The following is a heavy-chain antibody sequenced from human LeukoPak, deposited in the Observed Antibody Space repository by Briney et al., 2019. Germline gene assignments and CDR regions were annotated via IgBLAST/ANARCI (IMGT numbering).Heavy chain of an antibody. V-gene: IGHV3-7*03. J-gene: IGHJ4*02. Sequence: GGSLRLSCAASGFNFRTYWMSWVRQAPGKGLEWVANIHPDGNEKYHVDSVKGRFTIFRDNAKNFLYLQMNSLRAEDTAVYSCAKNQWELTDWGQGTLVTVSS. D-gene: IGHD1-26*01. CDR3: AKNQWELTD. CDR1: GFNFRTYW. CDR2: IHPDGNEK.